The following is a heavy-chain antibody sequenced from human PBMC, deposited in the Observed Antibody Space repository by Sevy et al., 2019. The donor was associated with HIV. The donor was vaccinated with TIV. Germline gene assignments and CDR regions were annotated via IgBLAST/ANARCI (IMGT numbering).Heavy chain of an antibody. CDR1: GLTFSSYA. V-gene: IGHV3-23*01. CDR3: AGGRFDSSGSFDAFDV. Sequence: GGSLRLSCAASGLTFSSYAMNWVRQAPGKGLDWVSTIYGTGGVTYYADSVNGRFTISRDNSKNTLFLQMNSLRAEDTAVYYCAGGRFDSSGSFDAFDVWGQGTMVTVSS. D-gene: IGHD3-22*01. CDR2: IYGTGGVT. J-gene: IGHJ3*01.